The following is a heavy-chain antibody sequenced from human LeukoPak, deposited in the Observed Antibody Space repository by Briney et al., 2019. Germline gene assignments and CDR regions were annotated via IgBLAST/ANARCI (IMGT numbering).Heavy chain of an antibody. D-gene: IGHD3-10*01. CDR1: EYSFTNYW. J-gene: IGHJ1*01. Sequence: GEPLKISCKGSEYSFTNYWIGWVRQMPGKGLKWMGIIYPGDSDTRYSPSFQGQVTISADKSISTAYLQWSSLKASDTAMYFCATYAGSYSKYFQHWGQGTLVTVSS. V-gene: IGHV5-51*01. CDR3: ATYAGSYSKYFQH. CDR2: IYPGDSDT.